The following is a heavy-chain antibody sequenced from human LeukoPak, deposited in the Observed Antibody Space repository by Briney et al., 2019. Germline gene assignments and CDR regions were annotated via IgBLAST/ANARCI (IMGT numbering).Heavy chain of an antibody. J-gene: IGHJ3*02. V-gene: IGHV4-59*01. D-gene: IGHD3-3*01. CDR2: IYYSGST. CDR1: GGSISSYY. CDR3: ARGRFLDAFEI. Sequence: PSETLSLTCAVSGGSISSYYWSWIRQPPGKGLEWIGYIYYSGSTKYKPSLKSRVTISVDTSKNQFSLKLSSVTAADTAVYYCARGRFLDAFEIWGQGTMVTVSS.